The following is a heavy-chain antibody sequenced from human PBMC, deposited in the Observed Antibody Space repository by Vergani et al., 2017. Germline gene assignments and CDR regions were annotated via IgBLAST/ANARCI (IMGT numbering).Heavy chain of an antibody. CDR3: ARDGGYCSSTSCYGNWFDP. V-gene: IGHV1-18*01. CDR2: ISAYNGNT. D-gene: IGHD2-2*01. J-gene: IGHJ5*02. Sequence: QVQLVQSGAEVKKPGASVKVSCKASGYTFTSYGISWVRQAPGQGLEWMGWISAYNGNTNYAQKLQGRVTMTTDTSTSTTYMELRSLRSDDTAVYYCARDGGYCSSTSCYGNWFDPWGQGTLVTVSS. CDR1: GYTFTSYG.